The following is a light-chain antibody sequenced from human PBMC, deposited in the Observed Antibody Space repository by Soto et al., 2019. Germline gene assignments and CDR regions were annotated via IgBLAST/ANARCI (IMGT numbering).Light chain of an antibody. CDR2: GAS. J-gene: IGKJ1*01. CDR1: QSVRSSY. CDR3: QQYGSSPWT. Sequence: EIVLTQSPGTLSLSPGERATLSCRASQSVRSSYLAWYQQRPGQAPRLLIYGASSRATGIPDRFSGSGSGTDFPLTISRLEPEDFAVYYCQQYGSSPWTFGQGTRVELK. V-gene: IGKV3-20*01.